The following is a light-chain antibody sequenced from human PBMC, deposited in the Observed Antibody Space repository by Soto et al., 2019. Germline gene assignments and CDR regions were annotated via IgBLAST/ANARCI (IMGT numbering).Light chain of an antibody. V-gene: IGKV3-20*01. CDR1: QSVSDK. Sequence: EIMMTQSPDTLSVSPGERATLSCRASQSVSDKVAWYQQTSGQPPKLLIYGASNRATGIPDRFSGSGSGTDFTLTISRLEPEDFAVYYCQQYGSSGTFGQGTKVDIK. CDR2: GAS. J-gene: IGKJ1*01. CDR3: QQYGSSGT.